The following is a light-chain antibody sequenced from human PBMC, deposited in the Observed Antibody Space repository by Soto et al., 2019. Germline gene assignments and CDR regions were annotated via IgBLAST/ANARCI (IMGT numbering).Light chain of an antibody. CDR1: QSVSNY. J-gene: IGKJ1*01. V-gene: IGKV3-11*01. CDR3: QQRSDWPPWT. CDR2: AAT. Sequence: EIVLTQSPATLSLSPGERATLSCRASQSVSNYLAWYQQKSSQAPRLLIYAATNRATGIPARFSGSGSGTDFTLTISSLEPEDFAVYYCQQRSDWPPWTFGQGTKVEIK.